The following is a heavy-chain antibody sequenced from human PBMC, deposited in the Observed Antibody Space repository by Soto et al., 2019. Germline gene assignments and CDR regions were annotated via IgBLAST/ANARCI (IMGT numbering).Heavy chain of an antibody. V-gene: IGHV3-30*18. J-gene: IGHJ4*02. CDR2: ISYDGSNK. CDR3: AKDTGSGGSPFDH. CDR1: GFTFSSYG. Sequence: QVQLVESGGGVVQPGRSLRLSCAASGFTFSSYGMHWVRQAPGKGLEWVAFISYDGSNKYYADSVKGRFTISRDNSKNTVLLQMNSLRPEDMAVYYCAKDTGSGGSPFDHWGQGTPVTVSS. D-gene: IGHD6-19*01.